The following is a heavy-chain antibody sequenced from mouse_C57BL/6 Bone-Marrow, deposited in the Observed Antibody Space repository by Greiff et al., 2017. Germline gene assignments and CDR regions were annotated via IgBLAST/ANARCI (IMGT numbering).Heavy chain of an antibody. Sequence: QVQLQQPGAELVKPGASVKVSCKASGYTFTSYWMHWVKQRPGQGLEWIGRIHPSDSDTNSNQKFKGKATLTVDKSSSTAYMQRSSLTSEDSAVYYCAIKSNWDLPCDYWGQGTTLTVSS. CDR1: GYTFTSYW. CDR3: AIKSNWDLPCDY. D-gene: IGHD4-1*01. J-gene: IGHJ2*01. CDR2: IHPSDSDT. V-gene: IGHV1-74*01.